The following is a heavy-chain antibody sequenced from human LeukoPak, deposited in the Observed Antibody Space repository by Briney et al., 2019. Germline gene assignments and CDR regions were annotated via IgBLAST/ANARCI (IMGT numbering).Heavy chain of an antibody. D-gene: IGHD1-1*01. V-gene: IGHV4-34*01. CDR3: ARGVGTGTTYYFDY. CDR2: INHSGSA. CDR1: GGSFSGYY. J-gene: IGHJ4*02. Sequence: SETLSLTCAVYGGSFSGYYWSWIRQPPGKGLEWIGEINHSGSANYNPSLKSRVTMSVDTSKNQFSLKLSSVTAADTAVYYCARGVGTGTTYYFDYWGQGTLVTVSS.